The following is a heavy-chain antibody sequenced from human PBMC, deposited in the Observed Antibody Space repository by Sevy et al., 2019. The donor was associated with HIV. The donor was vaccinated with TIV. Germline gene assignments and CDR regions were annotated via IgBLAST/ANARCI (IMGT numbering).Heavy chain of an antibody. V-gene: IGHV3-30-3*02. CDR1: GFTFSTYA. Sequence: GGSLRLSCAASGFTFSTYALHWVRQAPGKGLEWVALISYDGNNKYYADSVKGRFTISRDDSKNTLYLQINGLRAGDTAVYYCAKHIAYCGGDCYPPLYYFDYWGQGTLVTVSS. D-gene: IGHD2-21*02. CDR2: ISYDGNNK. CDR3: AKHIAYCGGDCYPPLYYFDY. J-gene: IGHJ4*02.